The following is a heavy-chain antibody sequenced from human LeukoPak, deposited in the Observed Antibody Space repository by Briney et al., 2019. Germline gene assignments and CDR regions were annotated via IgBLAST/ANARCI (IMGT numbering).Heavy chain of an antibody. D-gene: IGHD6-13*01. CDR1: GGSISSYY. J-gene: IGHJ4*02. Sequence: TSETLSLTCTVSGGSISSYYWSWIRQPPGKGLEWIGYIYYSGSTNYYPSLKSRVTISVDTSKNQFSLKLSSVTAADTAVYYCARHGSWDYFDYWGQGTLVTVSS. CDR3: ARHGSWDYFDY. CDR2: IYYSGST. V-gene: IGHV4-59*08.